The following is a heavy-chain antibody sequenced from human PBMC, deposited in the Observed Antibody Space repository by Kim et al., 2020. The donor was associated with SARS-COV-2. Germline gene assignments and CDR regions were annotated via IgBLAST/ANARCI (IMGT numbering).Heavy chain of an antibody. Sequence: ASVKVSCKASGYTFTSYAMHWVRQAPGQRLEWMGWINAGNGNTKYSQKFQGSVTITRDTSASTAYMELSSLRSEDTAVYYCARGVSSSYNWFDPWGQGTLVTVSS. J-gene: IGHJ5*02. D-gene: IGHD6-13*01. V-gene: IGHV1-3*01. CDR3: ARGVSSSYNWFDP. CDR2: INAGNGNT. CDR1: GYTFTSYA.